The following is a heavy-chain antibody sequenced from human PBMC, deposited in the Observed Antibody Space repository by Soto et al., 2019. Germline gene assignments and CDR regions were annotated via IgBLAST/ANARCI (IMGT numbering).Heavy chain of an antibody. J-gene: IGHJ3*02. CDR2: ISWNSGSI. CDR3: AKGGGSMRDAFDI. CDR1: GFTFDDYA. D-gene: IGHD2-8*01. Sequence: EVQLVESGGGLVQPGRSLRLSCAASGFTFDDYAMHWVRQAPGKGLEWVSGISWNSGSIGYADSVKGRFTISRDNAKNSLYLQMNSLRAEDTALYYCAKGGGSMRDAFDIWGQGTMVTVSS. V-gene: IGHV3-9*01.